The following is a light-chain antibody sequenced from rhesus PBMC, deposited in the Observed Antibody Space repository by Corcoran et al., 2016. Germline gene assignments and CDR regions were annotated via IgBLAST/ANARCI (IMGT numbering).Light chain of an antibody. J-gene: IGKJ1*01. CDR1: QGISSY. CDR3: QQYKSYPWT. CDR2: AAT. V-gene: IGKV1-28*02. Sequence: DIQMTQSPSSLSASVGDTVTITCRASQGISSYLNWFQQKPGKAPKLLIYAATTLQSGVPSRFSGSGSGTDFTLTISSLQPEDFATDYCQQYKSYPWTFGQGTKVEIK.